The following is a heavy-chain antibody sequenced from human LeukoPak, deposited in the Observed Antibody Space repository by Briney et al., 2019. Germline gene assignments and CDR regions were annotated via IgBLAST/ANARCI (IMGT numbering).Heavy chain of an antibody. V-gene: IGHV3-48*01. CDR2: ISSSSSTI. CDR3: TSRRTVGATWYYFDY. Sequence: GGSLRLSCAASGFTFSSYSMNWVRQAPGKGLEWVSYISSSSSTIYYADSVKGRFTISRDNAKNSLYLQMNSLKTEDTAVYYCTSRRTVGATWYYFDYWGQGTLVTVSS. CDR1: GFTFSSYS. J-gene: IGHJ4*02. D-gene: IGHD1-26*01.